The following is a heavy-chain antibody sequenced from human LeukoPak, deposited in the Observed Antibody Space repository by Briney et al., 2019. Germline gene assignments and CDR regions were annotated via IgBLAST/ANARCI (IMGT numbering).Heavy chain of an antibody. V-gene: IGHV4-39*01. CDR3: ARHMAHQGGGPI. CDR2: IFYSGTT. CDR1: GDSISNNLYY. D-gene: IGHD3-16*01. Sequence: PSETLSLTCTVSGDSISNNLYYWGWVRQPPGKGLEWLGTIFYSGTTYYNPSLKSRLTMSVDTSKNQFSLELNSVAAADTAVYYCARHMAHQGGGPIWGQETMVTVSS. J-gene: IGHJ3*02.